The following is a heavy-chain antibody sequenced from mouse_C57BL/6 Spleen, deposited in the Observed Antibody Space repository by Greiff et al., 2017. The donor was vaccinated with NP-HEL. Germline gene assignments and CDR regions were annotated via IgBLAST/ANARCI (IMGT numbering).Heavy chain of an antibody. V-gene: IGHV1-4*01. J-gene: IGHJ4*01. D-gene: IGHD1-1*01. Sequence: VKLVESGAELARPGASVKMSCKASGYTFTSYTMHWVKQRPGQGLEWIGYINPSSGYTKYNQKFKDKATLTADKSSSTACMQLSSLTSEDSAVYYCARSITTVVATDYAMDYWGQGTSVTVSS. CDR1: GYTFTSYT. CDR2: INPSSGYT. CDR3: ARSITTVVATDYAMDY.